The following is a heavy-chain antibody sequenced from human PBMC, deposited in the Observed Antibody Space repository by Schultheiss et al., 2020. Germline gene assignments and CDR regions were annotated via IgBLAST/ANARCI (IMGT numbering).Heavy chain of an antibody. V-gene: IGHV4-31*03. D-gene: IGHD2-15*01. J-gene: IGHJ4*02. CDR1: GDSISSGTYY. CDR2: INHSGST. Sequence: SETLSLTCTVSGDSISSGTYYWSWIRQPPGKGLEWIGEINHSGSTNYNPSLKSRVTISVDTSKNQFSLKLSSVTAADTAVYYCAKAYNPSDVVVADTFDYWGQGTLVTVSS. CDR3: AKAYNPSDVVVADTFDY.